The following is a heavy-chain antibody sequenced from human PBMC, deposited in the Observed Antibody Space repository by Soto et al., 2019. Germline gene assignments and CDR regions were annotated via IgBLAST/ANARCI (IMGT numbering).Heavy chain of an antibody. CDR2: VYYSGST. J-gene: IGHJ4*02. CDR1: GGSITNYY. Sequence: PSETLSLTCTISGGSITNYYWSWIRQPPGKGLEWIGYVYYSGSTKYNPSLESRVTISADKSKNQFSLRLSSVTAADTAVYYCARGESSSGYDFLYFFEYWGQGTLVTVSS. V-gene: IGHV4-59*12. CDR3: ARGESSSGYDFLYFFEY. D-gene: IGHD5-12*01.